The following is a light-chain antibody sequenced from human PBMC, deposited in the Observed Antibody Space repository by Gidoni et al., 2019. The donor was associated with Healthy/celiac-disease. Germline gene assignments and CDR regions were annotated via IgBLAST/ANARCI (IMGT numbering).Light chain of an antibody. CDR1: QSVLYSSNNKNY. V-gene: IGKV4-1*01. CDR3: QQYYSTPRS. Sequence: DIVMTQSPDSLPVSLGERATINCKSSQSVLYSSNNKNYLAWYQQKPGQTPKLLIYWASTRESGVPDRFSGSGSGTDFPLTISSLQAEDVAVYYCQQYYSTPRSFGQGTKLEIK. J-gene: IGKJ2*04. CDR2: WAS.